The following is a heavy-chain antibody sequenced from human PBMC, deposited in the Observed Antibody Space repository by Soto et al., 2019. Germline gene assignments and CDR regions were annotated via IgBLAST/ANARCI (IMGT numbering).Heavy chain of an antibody. J-gene: IGHJ4*02. CDR1: GFSVSDNY. CDR2: IYRGDAT. V-gene: IGHV3-53*05. CDR3: ARHRDGGTYTYIDH. D-gene: IGHD3-10*01. Sequence: PGGSLRLSCAVSGFSVSDNYMSWVRQAPGKGLEWVSVIYRGDATHYADSVKGRFTISRDNSKNTVYLQLNSLRVEDTAVYYCARHRDGGTYTYIDHWGPGTLVTVSS.